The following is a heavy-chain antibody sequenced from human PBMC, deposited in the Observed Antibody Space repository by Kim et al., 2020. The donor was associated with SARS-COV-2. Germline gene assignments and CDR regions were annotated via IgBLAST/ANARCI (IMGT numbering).Heavy chain of an antibody. J-gene: IGHJ4*02. Sequence: GGSLRLSCAASGFKFSTFGMHWVRQTPGKGLGWVALISSDGSKKYYADSVKGRFTISRDNVRNTLYLQMDSLRAEDTAVYYCATSLHYYDTNGFYPYYFDSSGQGTLVSVPS. CDR1: GFKFSTFG. CDR2: ISSDGSKK. V-gene: IGHV3-30*03. CDR3: ATSLHYYDTNGFYPYYFDS. D-gene: IGHD3-22*01.